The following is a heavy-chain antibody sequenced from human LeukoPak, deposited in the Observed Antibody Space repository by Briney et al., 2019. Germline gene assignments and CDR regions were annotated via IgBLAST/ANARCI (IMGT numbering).Heavy chain of an antibody. CDR2: ISNSGDTI. CDR1: GFTFSDYY. CDR3: ARDGPSHCGGDCYLDAFDI. Sequence: GGSLRLSCAASGFTFSDYYMSWIRQAPGKGLEWVSYISNSGDTIHYADSVKGRFTISRDNAKNSLYLQMNSLRAEDTAVYYCARDGPSHCGGDCYLDAFDIWGQGTMVTVSS. V-gene: IGHV3-11*01. J-gene: IGHJ3*02. D-gene: IGHD2-21*02.